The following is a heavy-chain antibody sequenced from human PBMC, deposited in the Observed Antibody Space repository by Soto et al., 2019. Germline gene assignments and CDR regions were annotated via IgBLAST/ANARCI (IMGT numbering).Heavy chain of an antibody. D-gene: IGHD3-10*01. CDR1: GFTFSSYW. CDR3: AREGYGSGSYYHYYCYMDV. J-gene: IGHJ6*03. CDR2: IKQDGSEK. Sequence: GGSLRLSCAASGFTFSSYWMSWVRQAPGKGLEWVANIKQDGSEKYYVDSVKGRFTISRDNAKNSLYLQMNSLRAEDTAVYYCAREGYGSGSYYHYYCYMDVWGKGTTVTVSS. V-gene: IGHV3-7*01.